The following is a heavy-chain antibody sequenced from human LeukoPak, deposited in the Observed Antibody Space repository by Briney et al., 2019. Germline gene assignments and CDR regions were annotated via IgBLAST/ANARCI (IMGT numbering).Heavy chain of an antibody. J-gene: IGHJ5*02. D-gene: IGHD3-10*01. CDR2: IYPGDSDT. Sequence: GESLQISCKGAGYSFTSYWIGWVRRMPGKGLEWMGIIYPGDSDTRYSPSFQGQVTISADKSISTAYLQWSSLKASDTAMYYCARHRGHYYGSGSPYPFDPWGQGTLVTVSS. V-gene: IGHV5-51*01. CDR1: GYSFTSYW. CDR3: ARHRGHYYGSGSPYPFDP.